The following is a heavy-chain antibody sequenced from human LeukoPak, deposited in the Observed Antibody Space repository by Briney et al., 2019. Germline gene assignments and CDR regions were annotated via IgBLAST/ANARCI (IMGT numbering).Heavy chain of an antibody. CDR2: INRTGVAT. CDR1: GFTFISFA. V-gene: IGHV3-23*01. D-gene: IGHD6-19*01. J-gene: IGHJ4*02. Sequence: GGTLRLSCAASGFTFISFAMSWVRQAPGKGLEWVSTINRTGVATYYANSVKGRFTISRDNAKNSLYLQMNSLRAEDTAVYYCARTPMERGIAVAGTDYWGQGTLVTVSS. CDR3: ARTPMERGIAVAGTDY.